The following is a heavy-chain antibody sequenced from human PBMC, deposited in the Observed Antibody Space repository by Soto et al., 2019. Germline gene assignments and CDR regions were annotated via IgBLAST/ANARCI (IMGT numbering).Heavy chain of an antibody. Sequence: EVQLLESGGGLVQPGWSLRLSCAASGFTFSNYVLSWVRQAPGKGLEWVSAISGTGGSTYYADSVKGRFTISSDNSKNKLYVQMNSLRVEDTAVYYCAKEGKMVRGPDYWGQGTLVTVSS. CDR1: GFTFSNYV. V-gene: IGHV3-23*01. CDR2: ISGTGGST. J-gene: IGHJ4*02. CDR3: AKEGKMVRGPDY. D-gene: IGHD3-10*01.